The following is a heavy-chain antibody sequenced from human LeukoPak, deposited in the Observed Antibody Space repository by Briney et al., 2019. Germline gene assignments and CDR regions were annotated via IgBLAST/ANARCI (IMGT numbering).Heavy chain of an antibody. V-gene: IGHV3-23*01. Sequence: GGSLRLSCAASGFTFSSYAMSWVRQAPGKGLEWVSAISGSGGSTYYADSVKGRFTISRDNAKNTLYLQMNSLRAEDTAVYYCARDRGSGSYYKEAFDIWGQGTMVTVSS. CDR1: GFTFSSYA. J-gene: IGHJ3*02. D-gene: IGHD3-10*01. CDR3: ARDRGSGSYYKEAFDI. CDR2: ISGSGGST.